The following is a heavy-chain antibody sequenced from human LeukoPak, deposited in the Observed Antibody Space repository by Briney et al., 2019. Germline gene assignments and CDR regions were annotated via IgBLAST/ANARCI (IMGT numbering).Heavy chain of an antibody. D-gene: IGHD5-24*01. Sequence: GASVKVSCKASGYTFTSYGINWVRQAPGQGLEWMGWISAYNGNTNYAQKLQGRVTMTTDTSTSTAYMDLRSLRSDDTAVYYCAREKVRDGTYADAFDVWGQGTMVTVSS. CDR2: ISAYNGNT. V-gene: IGHV1-18*01. J-gene: IGHJ3*01. CDR3: AREKVRDGTYADAFDV. CDR1: GYTFTSYG.